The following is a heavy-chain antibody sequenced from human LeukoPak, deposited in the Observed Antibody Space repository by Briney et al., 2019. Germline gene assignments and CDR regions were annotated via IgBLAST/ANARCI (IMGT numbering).Heavy chain of an antibody. V-gene: IGHV5-51*01. CDR2: IYPGDSDT. Sequence: GESLKISCKGSGYRFTNYWIGWVRQMPGKGLEWMGIIYPGDSDTRYSPSFQGQVTFSADKSISTAYLQWNSLKASATAIYYCARQGGPPDYWGQGTLVTVSS. J-gene: IGHJ4*02. D-gene: IGHD3-16*01. CDR3: ARQGGPPDY. CDR1: GYRFTNYW.